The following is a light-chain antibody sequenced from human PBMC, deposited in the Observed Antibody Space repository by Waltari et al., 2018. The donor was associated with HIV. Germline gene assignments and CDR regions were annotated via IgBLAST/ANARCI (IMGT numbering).Light chain of an antibody. J-gene: IGLJ3*02. V-gene: IGLV2-14*01. CDR3: SSYTSSSTWV. CDR2: DVS. Sequence: QSALTQPASVSGSPGQAITISCTGTSRHVGGYTYVSWYQQHPGKAPKLMIYDVSNRPSGVSNRFSGSKSGNTASLTISGLQAEDEADYYCSSYTSSSTWVFGGGTKLTVL. CDR1: SRHVGGYTY.